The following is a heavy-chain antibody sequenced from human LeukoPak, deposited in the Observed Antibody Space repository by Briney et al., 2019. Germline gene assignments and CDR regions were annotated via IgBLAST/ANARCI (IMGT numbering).Heavy chain of an antibody. Sequence: GGSLRLSCAASGFTFSSYAMHWVRQAPDKGLEWVAFIRHEGSSKYYADSVKGRFTISRDNSKNTLYLQMDSLRPEDTAVYYCAKDLLRDRWFGESWGQGTLVTVSS. CDR3: AKDLLRDRWFGES. CDR1: GFTFSSYA. V-gene: IGHV3-30*02. D-gene: IGHD3-10*01. CDR2: IRHEGSSK. J-gene: IGHJ5*02.